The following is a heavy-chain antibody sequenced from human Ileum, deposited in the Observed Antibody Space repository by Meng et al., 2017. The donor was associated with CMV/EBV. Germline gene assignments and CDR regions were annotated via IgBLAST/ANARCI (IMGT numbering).Heavy chain of an antibody. CDR1: GGSITKAYW. CDR2: IYDVGVT. V-gene: IGHV4-4*02. J-gene: IGHJ4*02. Sequence: TCAVSGGSITKAYWWSWVRQPPGKGLEWVGAIYDVGVTNYNPSLKSRVTILVDRSKNQFSLKLTSVTAADTAVYYCTRDAAARPLEYWGQGALVTVSS. CDR3: TRDAAARPLEY. D-gene: IGHD6-6*01.